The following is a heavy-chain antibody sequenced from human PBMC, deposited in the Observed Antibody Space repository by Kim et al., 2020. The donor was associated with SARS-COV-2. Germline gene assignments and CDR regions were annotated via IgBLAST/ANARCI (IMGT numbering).Heavy chain of an antibody. CDR2: IYYSGST. CDR1: GGSISSSSYY. Sequence: SETLSLTCTVSGGSISSSSYYWGWIRQPPGKGLEWIGSIYYSGSTYYNPSLKSRVTISVDTSKNQFSLKLSSVTAADTAVYYCARQWGSSRYEDYYYGMDVWGQGTTVTVSS. D-gene: IGHD6-13*01. J-gene: IGHJ6*02. V-gene: IGHV4-39*07. CDR3: ARQWGSSRYEDYYYGMDV.